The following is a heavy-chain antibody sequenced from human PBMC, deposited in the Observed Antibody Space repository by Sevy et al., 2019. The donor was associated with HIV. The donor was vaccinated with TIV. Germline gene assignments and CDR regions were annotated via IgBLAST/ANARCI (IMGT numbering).Heavy chain of an antibody. CDR1: GYTFSSYR. V-gene: IGHV1-18*01. Sequence: ASVKVSCKASGYTFSSYRITWVRQAPGQGPEWIGWISALIGDTNYAQKLQGRVTMTADTSTSTVYMELRSLRSDDTAVYYCARAYCTGGRCYSLAYWGQGTLVTVSS. J-gene: IGHJ4*02. CDR2: ISALIGDT. CDR3: ARAYCTGGRCYSLAY. D-gene: IGHD2-15*01.